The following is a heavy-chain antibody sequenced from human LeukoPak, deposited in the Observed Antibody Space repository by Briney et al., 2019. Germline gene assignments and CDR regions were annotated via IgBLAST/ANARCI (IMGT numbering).Heavy chain of an antibody. J-gene: IGHJ4*02. CDR3: ARSRSYYFDF. CDR1: GFTFSSNW. Sequence: GGSLRLSCATSGFTFSSNWMSWVRHVPGRGLDWVANIKPDGSAEYYAASVKGRFTVSRDNAKNSLYLQMNSLRAEDTAVYYCARSRSYYFDFWGQGTLVTVSS. D-gene: IGHD1-26*01. V-gene: IGHV3-7*03. CDR2: IKPDGSAE.